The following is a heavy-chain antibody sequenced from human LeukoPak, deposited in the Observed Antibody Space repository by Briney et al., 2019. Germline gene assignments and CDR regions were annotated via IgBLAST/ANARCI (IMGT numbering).Heavy chain of an antibody. V-gene: IGHV1-3*01. CDR3: AREFGLRDDVFDY. CDR1: GYTFTSYA. J-gene: IGHJ4*02. CDR2: INAGNGNT. Sequence: ASVKVSCKPSGYTFTSYAMHWVRQAPGQRLEWMGWINAGNGNTKYSQNFQGRVTITRDTSASTAYMELSSLRSEDTAVYYCAREFGLRDDVFDYWGQGTLVTVSS. D-gene: IGHD3-10*01.